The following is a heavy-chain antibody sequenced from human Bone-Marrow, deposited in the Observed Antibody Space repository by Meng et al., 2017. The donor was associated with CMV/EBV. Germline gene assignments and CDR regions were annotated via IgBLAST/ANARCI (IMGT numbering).Heavy chain of an antibody. CDR2: IVVGSGNT. D-gene: IGHD1-14*01. Sequence: SVKVSCKASGFTFTSSAVQWVRQARGQRLEWIGWIVVGSGNTNYAQKFQERVTITRDMSTSTAYMELSSLRSEDTAVYYCAADSISNEYGMDVWGQRTTVTVSS. J-gene: IGHJ6*02. V-gene: IGHV1-58*01. CDR3: AADSISNEYGMDV. CDR1: GFTFTSSA.